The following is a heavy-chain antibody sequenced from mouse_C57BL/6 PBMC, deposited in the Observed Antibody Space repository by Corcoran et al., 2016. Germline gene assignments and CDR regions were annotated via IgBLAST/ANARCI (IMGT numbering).Heavy chain of an antibody. CDR1: GSTFTTYG. Sequence: QIQLVQSGPELKKTGETVKISCKASGSTFTTYGMSWVKQAPGKGLKWMGWINTYSGVPTYADDFKGRFAFSLETSASTAYLQINNLKNEDTATYFCARPYGSSYNFDYWGQGTTLTVSS. D-gene: IGHD1-1*01. CDR3: ARPYGSSYNFDY. V-gene: IGHV9-3*01. CDR2: INTYSGVP. J-gene: IGHJ2*01.